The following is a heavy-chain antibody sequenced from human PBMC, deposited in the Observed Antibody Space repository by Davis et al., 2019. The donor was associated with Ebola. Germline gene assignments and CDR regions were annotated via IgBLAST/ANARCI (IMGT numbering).Heavy chain of an antibody. CDR3: AKLSSWYNDY. V-gene: IGHV3-23*01. D-gene: IGHD6-13*01. Sequence: GESLKISCAASEFTFSGYAMSWVRQAPGKGLEWVSAISGSGGSTYYAGSVKGRFTISRDNAKNTLYLQMSSLRAEDTALYYCAKLSSWYNDYWGQGTLVTVSS. CDR2: ISGSGGST. J-gene: IGHJ4*02. CDR1: EFTFSGYA.